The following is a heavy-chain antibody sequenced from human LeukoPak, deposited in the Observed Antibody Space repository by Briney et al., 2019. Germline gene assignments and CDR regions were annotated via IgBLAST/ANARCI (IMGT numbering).Heavy chain of an antibody. D-gene: IGHD3-3*02. CDR2: IIPIFGTA. CDR3: AREVTEHSGAFDI. Sequence: ASVKVSCKHSGGTFSSYAVSWVRQAPGQGLEWMGGIIPIFGTANYAQKFQGRVTITTDESTSTAYMELSSLRSEDTAVYYCAREVTEHSGAFDIWGQGTMVTVSS. J-gene: IGHJ3*02. CDR1: GGTFSSYA. V-gene: IGHV1-69*05.